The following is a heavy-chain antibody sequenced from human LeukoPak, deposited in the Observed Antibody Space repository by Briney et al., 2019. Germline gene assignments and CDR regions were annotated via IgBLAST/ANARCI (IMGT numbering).Heavy chain of an antibody. J-gene: IGHJ5*02. Sequence: ASVKVSCKASGYTFTSYDINWVRQATGQGLEWMGWMNPNSGNTGYAQKFQGRITMTRNTSISTAYMELSSLRFEDTAVYYCAREGYSSSSGPRGNWFDPWGRGTLVTVSS. CDR2: MNPNSGNT. V-gene: IGHV1-8*01. D-gene: IGHD6-6*01. CDR1: GYTFTSYD. CDR3: AREGYSSSSGPRGNWFDP.